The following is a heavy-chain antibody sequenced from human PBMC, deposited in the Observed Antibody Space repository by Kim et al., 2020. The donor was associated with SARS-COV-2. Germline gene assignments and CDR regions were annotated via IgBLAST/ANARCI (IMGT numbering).Heavy chain of an antibody. CDR2: ISISSRYL. V-gene: IGHV3-21*01. Sequence: GGSLRLSCAASGFSFGSYTMYWVRQAPGKGLEWVSFISISSRYLDYADSVKGRFTISRDNAENSLYVQMNSLRVEDTAVYYCARGKQQLEVYYYYGMDVWGQGTTVTVSS. CDR3: ARGKQQLEVYYYYGMDV. CDR1: GFSFGSYT. J-gene: IGHJ6*02. D-gene: IGHD6-13*01.